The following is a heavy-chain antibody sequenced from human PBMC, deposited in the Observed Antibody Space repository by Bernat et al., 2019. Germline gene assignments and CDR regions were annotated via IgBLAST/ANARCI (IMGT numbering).Heavy chain of an antibody. CDR1: GYTFTSYA. Sequence: QVQLVQSGAEMKKPGASVKVSCKASGYTFTSYAMHWVRQAPGQRLEWMGWINGANDNTKYSQKFQDRVTITRDTSASTVYMEVSSLTSEDTAVYYCARDGTPPRYSSGWYYFDYWGQETLVSVSS. CDR2: INGANDNT. CDR3: ARDGTPPRYSSGWYYFDY. J-gene: IGHJ4*02. D-gene: IGHD6-19*01. V-gene: IGHV1-3*01.